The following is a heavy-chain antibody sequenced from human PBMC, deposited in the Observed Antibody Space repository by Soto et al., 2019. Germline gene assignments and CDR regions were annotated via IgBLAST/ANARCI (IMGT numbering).Heavy chain of an antibody. D-gene: IGHD2-21*02. V-gene: IGHV1-18*01. Sequence: ASLKVSCKPSGYTFTSYGISWMRQAPGQGLEWMGWISAYNGNTNYAQKLQGRVTMTTDTSTSTAYMELRSLRSDDTAVYYCASSTSANIVVVTATPMMGAFDIWGLGTMVTVSS. J-gene: IGHJ3*02. CDR2: ISAYNGNT. CDR1: GYTFTSYG. CDR3: ASSTSANIVVVTATPMMGAFDI.